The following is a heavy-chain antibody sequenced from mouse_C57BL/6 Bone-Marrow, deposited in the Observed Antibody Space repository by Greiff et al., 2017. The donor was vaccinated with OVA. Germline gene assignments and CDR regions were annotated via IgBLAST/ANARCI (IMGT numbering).Heavy chain of an antibody. J-gene: IGHJ4*01. Sequence: EVQLQQSGTVLARPGASVKMSCKTSGYTFTSYWMHWVKQRPGQGLEWIGAIYPGNSDTSYNQKFKGKAKLTAVTSASTAYMELSSLTNEDSAVYYCTRLVTTVVDYYAMDDWGQGTSVTVSS. CDR3: TRLVTTVVDYYAMDD. V-gene: IGHV1-5*01. D-gene: IGHD1-1*01. CDR2: IYPGNSDT. CDR1: GYTFTSYW.